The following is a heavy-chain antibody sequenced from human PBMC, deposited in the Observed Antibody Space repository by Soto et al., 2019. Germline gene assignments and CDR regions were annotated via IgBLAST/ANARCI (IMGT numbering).Heavy chain of an antibody. V-gene: IGHV4-59*01. CDR1: GGSISSYY. D-gene: IGHD6-19*01. J-gene: IGHJ5*02. CDR3: ARAKGGGWYFDWFDP. CDR2: IYYSGST. Sequence: PSETLSLTCTVSGGSISSYYWSWIRQPPGKGLEWIGYIYYSGSTNYNPSLKSRVTISVDTSKNQFSLKLSSVTAADTAVYYCARAKGGGWYFDWFDPWGQGTLVTVSS.